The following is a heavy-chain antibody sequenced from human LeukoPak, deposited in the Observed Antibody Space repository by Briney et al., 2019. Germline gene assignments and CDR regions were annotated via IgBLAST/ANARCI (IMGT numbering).Heavy chain of an antibody. CDR3: ARPDGDYYYFDY. J-gene: IGHJ4*02. Sequence: SETLSLTCTASGGSISSSSYYWGWIRQPPGKGLEWIGSIYYSGSTYYNPSLKSRVTISVDTSKNQFSLKLSSVTAADTAVYYCARPDGDYYYFDYWGQGTLVTVSS. V-gene: IGHV4-39*01. CDR1: GGSISSSSYY. CDR2: IYYSGST. D-gene: IGHD4-17*01.